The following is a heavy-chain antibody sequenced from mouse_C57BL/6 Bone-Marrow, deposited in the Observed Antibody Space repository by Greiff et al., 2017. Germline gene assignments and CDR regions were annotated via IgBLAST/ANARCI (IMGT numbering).Heavy chain of an antibody. V-gene: IGHV1-53*01. CDR2: INPSNGGT. CDR1: GYTFTSYW. CDR3: ARGNSNYDWFAY. J-gene: IGHJ3*01. Sequence: QVQLQQSGTELVKPGASVKLSCKASGYTFTSYWMHWVKQRPGQGLEWIGNINPSNGGTNYNEKFKSKATLTVDKSSSTAYMQLSSLTSEDSAVYYCARGNSNYDWFAYWGQGTLVTVSA. D-gene: IGHD2-5*01.